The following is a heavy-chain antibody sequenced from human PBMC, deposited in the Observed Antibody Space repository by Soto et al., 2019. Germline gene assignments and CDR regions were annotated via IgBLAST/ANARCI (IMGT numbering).Heavy chain of an antibody. V-gene: IGHV1-8*01. J-gene: IGHJ6*02. D-gene: IGHD2-15*01. CDR1: GYTFTSYD. CDR3: ARSRTLYCSGGSCYRGYYYYYGMDV. CDR2: MNPNSGNT. Sequence: QVQLVQSGAEVKKPGASVKVSCKASGYTFTSYDINWVRQATGQGLEWMGWMNPNSGNTGYAQKFHGRVTMTRNTSISTAYMELSSLRSEDTAVYYCARSRTLYCSGGSCYRGYYYYYGMDVWGQGTTVTVSS.